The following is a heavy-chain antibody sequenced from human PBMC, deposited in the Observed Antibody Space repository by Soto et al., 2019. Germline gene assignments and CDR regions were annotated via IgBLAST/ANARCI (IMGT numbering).Heavy chain of an antibody. CDR2: SNARNGNT. J-gene: IGHJ5*02. V-gene: IGHV1-3*01. Sequence: SXKVSFEASGYTXTSYARDWVRQAPGQRLEWMGWSNARNGNTKYSQKFQGRVTINRDKSASTDHMEMSSLRSEDTAVYYCARGNWVDPWAQGTLVTVSS. CDR3: ARGNWVDP. D-gene: IGHD3-10*01. CDR1: GYTXTSYA.